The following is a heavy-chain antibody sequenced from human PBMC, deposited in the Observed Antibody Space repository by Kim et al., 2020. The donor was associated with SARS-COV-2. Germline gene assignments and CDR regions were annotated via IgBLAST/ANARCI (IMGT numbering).Heavy chain of an antibody. CDR1: GDSVSSNSAA. J-gene: IGHJ4*02. D-gene: IGHD1-20*01. Sequence: SQTLSLTCAISGDSVSSNSAAWPLIRQSPSRGLEWLGRTYYRSKWYNDYAVSVRSRITINADTSKNQFSLHLKSVTPEDTAVYYCAREGPTNWNYVDYWGQGTLVIVSS. CDR2: TYYRSKWYN. CDR3: AREGPTNWNYVDY. V-gene: IGHV6-1*01.